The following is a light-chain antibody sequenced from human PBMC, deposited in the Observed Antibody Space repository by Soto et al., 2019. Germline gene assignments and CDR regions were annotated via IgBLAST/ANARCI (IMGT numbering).Light chain of an antibody. J-gene: IGLJ2*01. Sequence: QSALTQPASVSGSPGQSITISCTGTSSDVGGYNYVSWYQQHPGKAPKLMIYDVSNRPSGVSNRFSGYNSHNTANLTISGLQADDDDAYYCSSYTSSSTLVVFGGGTKLTVL. CDR3: SSYTSSSTLVV. CDR1: SSDVGGYNY. CDR2: DVS. V-gene: IGLV2-14*01.